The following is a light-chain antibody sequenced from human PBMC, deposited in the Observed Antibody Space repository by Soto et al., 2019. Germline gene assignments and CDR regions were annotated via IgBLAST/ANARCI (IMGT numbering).Light chain of an antibody. CDR3: AAWDDSLSGYV. CDR1: SSNIGDNY. CDR2: RNN. J-gene: IGLJ1*01. V-gene: IGLV1-47*01. Sequence: QSAPTQPPSASGTPGQKVTISCSGSSSNIGDNYVYWHQQLPGTAPKLLIYRNNQRPSGVPDRFSGSKSGTSASLAISGLRSEDEADYYCAAWDDSLSGYVFGPGTKVTVL.